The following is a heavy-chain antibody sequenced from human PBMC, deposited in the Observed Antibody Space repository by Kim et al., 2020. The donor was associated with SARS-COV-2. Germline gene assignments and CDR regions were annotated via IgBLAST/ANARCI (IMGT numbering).Heavy chain of an antibody. Sequence: GSTFYAPSLQGRVSLTRDTSTSTFYMELSSLRSEDTAVYYCVRELNDEADDYWGQGTLVTVSS. CDR3: VRELNDEADDY. CDR2: GST. V-gene: IGHV1-46*01. D-gene: IGHD1-1*01. J-gene: IGHJ4*02.